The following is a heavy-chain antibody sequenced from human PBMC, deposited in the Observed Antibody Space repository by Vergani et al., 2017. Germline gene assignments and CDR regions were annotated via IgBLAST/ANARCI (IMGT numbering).Heavy chain of an antibody. CDR3: ARDRVAYSGFYYGMDV. D-gene: IGHD3-10*01. CDR2: VNPNSGDT. CDR1: GYTFSAYY. Sequence: QVHLVQSGAEVKKPGASVKVSCQTSGYTFSAYYIHWVRQAPGQGLEWMGWVNPNSGDTNYAQKFQGRVTMTRDMAINTTYMGLSRLTSDDTAVYYCARDRVAYSGFYYGMDVWGQGTTVTVSS. J-gene: IGHJ6*02. V-gene: IGHV1-2*02.